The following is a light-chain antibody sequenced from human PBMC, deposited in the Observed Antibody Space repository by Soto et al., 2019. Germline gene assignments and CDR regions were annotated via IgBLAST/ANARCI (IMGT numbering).Light chain of an antibody. V-gene: IGLV4-60*02. CDR3: ETLYSNTHKV. CDR1: SGHSTYI. CDR2: LDRSGSY. J-gene: IGLJ3*02. Sequence: QLVLTQSSSASASLGSSVKLTCILSSGHSTYIIAWHQQQPGKAPRFLMTLDRSGSYNRGSGVPDRFSGSSSRADRYLTISNLQFEDEGDYYCETLYSNTHKVFGGGTKVTVL.